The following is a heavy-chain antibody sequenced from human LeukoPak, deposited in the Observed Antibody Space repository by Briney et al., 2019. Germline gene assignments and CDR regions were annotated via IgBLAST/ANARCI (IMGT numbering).Heavy chain of an antibody. CDR1: GGSISSYY. CDR3: ARGVGYYDILTGYQYYYYGMDV. CDR2: IYYSGST. V-gene: IGHV4-59*01. Sequence: SETLSLTCTASGGSISSYYWSWIRQPPGKGLEWIGYIYYSGSTNYNPSLKSRVTISVDTSKNQFSLKLSSVTAADTAVYYCARGVGYYDILTGYQYYYYGMDVWGKGTTVTVSS. D-gene: IGHD3-9*01. J-gene: IGHJ6*04.